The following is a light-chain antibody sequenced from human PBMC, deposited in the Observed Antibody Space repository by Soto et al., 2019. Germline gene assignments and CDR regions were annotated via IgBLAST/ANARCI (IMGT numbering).Light chain of an antibody. Sequence: EIVLTQSPGTLSLSPGERATLSCRASQSVSSSYLAWYQQKPGQAPRLLIYAASSRATGIPDRFSGSGSETDFTLTISRLEPEDFAVYYCQRYGSSSLTFGGGTKVEIK. CDR1: QSVSSSY. CDR3: QRYGSSSLT. J-gene: IGKJ4*01. CDR2: AAS. V-gene: IGKV3-20*01.